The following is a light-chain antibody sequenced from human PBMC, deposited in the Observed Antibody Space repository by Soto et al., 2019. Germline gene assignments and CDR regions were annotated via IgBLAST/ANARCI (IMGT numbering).Light chain of an antibody. V-gene: IGLV1-40*01. Sequence: QLVLTQPPSVSGAPGQRVTISCTGSSSNIGAGYDVHWYQQLPGTAPKLLIYGNSNRPSGAPDRFSGSKSGTSASLAITGLQAEDEADYYCQSYDSSLSGYVFGTGTKVTVL. CDR2: GNS. CDR3: QSYDSSLSGYV. CDR1: SSNIGAGYD. J-gene: IGLJ1*01.